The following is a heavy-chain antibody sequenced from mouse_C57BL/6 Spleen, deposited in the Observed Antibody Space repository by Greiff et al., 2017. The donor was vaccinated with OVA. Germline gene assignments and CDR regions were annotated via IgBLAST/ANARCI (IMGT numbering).Heavy chain of an antibody. Sequence: VKLMESGPGLVAPSQSLSITCTVSGFSLTSYAISWVRQPPGKGLEWLGVIWTGGGTNYNSALKSRLSISKDNSKSQVFLKMNSLQTDDTARYYCARTDYDYDVLYFDYWGQGTTLTVSS. J-gene: IGHJ2*01. V-gene: IGHV2-9-1*01. D-gene: IGHD2-4*01. CDR1: GFSLTSYA. CDR3: ARTDYDYDVLYFDY. CDR2: IWTGGGT.